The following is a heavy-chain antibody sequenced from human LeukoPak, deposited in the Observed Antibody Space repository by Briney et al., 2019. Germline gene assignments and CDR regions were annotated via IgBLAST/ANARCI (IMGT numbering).Heavy chain of an antibody. V-gene: IGHV4-4*02. CDR2: IHHSGST. D-gene: IGHD5-18*01. CDR1: GGSISSSNW. CDR3: ARRTASRTGRNYYYYYYMDV. J-gene: IGHJ6*03. Sequence: SETLSLTCAVSGGSISSSNWWSWVRQPPGKGLEWIGEIHHSGSTNYNPSLKSRVTISVDTSKNQFSLKLSSVTAADTAVYYCARRTASRTGRNYYYYYYMDVWGKGTTVTISS.